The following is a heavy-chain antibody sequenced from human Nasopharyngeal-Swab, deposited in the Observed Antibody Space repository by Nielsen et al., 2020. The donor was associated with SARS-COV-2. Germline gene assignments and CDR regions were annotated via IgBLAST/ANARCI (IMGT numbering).Heavy chain of an antibody. V-gene: IGHV4-39*01. CDR1: GGSISSSSYY. CDR3: ARRGGLFGVVSRSMFDP. Sequence: SETLSLTCTVSGGSISSSSYYWGWIRQPPGKGLEGIGSIYYSGSTYYNPSLKSRVTISVDTSKNQFSLKLSSVTAADTAVYYCARRGGLFGVVSRSMFDPWGQGTLVTVSS. D-gene: IGHD3-3*01. J-gene: IGHJ5*02. CDR2: IYYSGST.